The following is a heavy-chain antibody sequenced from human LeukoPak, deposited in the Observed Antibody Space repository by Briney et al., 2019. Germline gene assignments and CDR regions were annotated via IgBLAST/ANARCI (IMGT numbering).Heavy chain of an antibody. CDR1: GFTFSSYS. J-gene: IGHJ4*02. V-gene: IGHV3-48*04. CDR2: ISSSGSTI. Sequence: GGSLRLSCAASGFTFSSYSMNWVRQAPGKGLGWVSYISSSGSTIYYADSVKGRFTISRDNARNSLYLQMNSLRAEDTAVYYCARDLGWELLFDYWGQGTLVTVSS. D-gene: IGHD1-26*01. CDR3: ARDLGWELLFDY.